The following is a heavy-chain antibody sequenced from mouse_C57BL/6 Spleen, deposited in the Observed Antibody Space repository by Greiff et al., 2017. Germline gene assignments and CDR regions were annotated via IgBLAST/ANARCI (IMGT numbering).Heavy chain of an antibody. J-gene: IGHJ2*01. D-gene: IGHD2-4*01. CDR1: GYTFTSYW. CDR2: IDPSDSYT. CDR3: ARRRPYDYDRYFDY. Sequence: VQLQQPGAELVKPGASVKLSCKASGYTFTSYWMQWVKQRPGQGLEWIGEIDPSDSYTNYNQKFTGKATLTVDTYSSTAYMLLLSLTSEDSAVYYWARRRPYDYDRYFDYWGQGTTLTVSS. V-gene: IGHV1-50*01.